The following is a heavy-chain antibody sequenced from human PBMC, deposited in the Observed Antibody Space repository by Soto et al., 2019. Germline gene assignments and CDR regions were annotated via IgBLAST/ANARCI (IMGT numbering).Heavy chain of an antibody. J-gene: IGHJ4*02. Sequence: GASVKVSCKASGYTFTGYYMHWVRQAPGQGLEWMGWINPNSGGTNYAQKFQGRVTMTRDTSISTAYMELSRLRSDDTAVYYCARVGRKYYYGSGSYDYWGKGTLVTVSS. D-gene: IGHD3-10*01. CDR3: ARVGRKYYYGSGSYDY. CDR1: GYTFTGYY. CDR2: INPNSGGT. V-gene: IGHV1-2*02.